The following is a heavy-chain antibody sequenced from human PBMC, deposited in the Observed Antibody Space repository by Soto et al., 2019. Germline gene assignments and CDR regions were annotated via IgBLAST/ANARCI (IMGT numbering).Heavy chain of an antibody. V-gene: IGHV4-31*03. CDR2: IYYSGST. D-gene: IGHD3-3*01. Sequence: PSETLSLTCTVSGGSISSGGYYWSWIRQHPGKGLEWIGYIYYSGSTYYNPSLKSRVTISVDTSKNQFSLKLSSVTAADTAVYYCASSLPYYDFWSGYYTGYYYYGMDVRGQGTTVTVSS. CDR1: GGSISSGGYY. CDR3: ASSLPYYDFWSGYYTGYYYYGMDV. J-gene: IGHJ6*02.